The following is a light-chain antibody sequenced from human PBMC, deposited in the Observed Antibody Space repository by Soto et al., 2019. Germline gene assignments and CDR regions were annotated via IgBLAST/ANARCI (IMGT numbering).Light chain of an antibody. CDR2: WAS. Sequence: DIVMTQSPDSLAVSLGERATINCKSSQSVLYSSNNKNYLAWYQQKPGQPPKLLIYWASTRESGVPDRFSGSGSGTDVTLPISSLQAEDVAVYYCQQYYSTPLTFGPGTKVDIK. J-gene: IGKJ3*01. CDR3: QQYYSTPLT. CDR1: QSVLYSSNNKNY. V-gene: IGKV4-1*01.